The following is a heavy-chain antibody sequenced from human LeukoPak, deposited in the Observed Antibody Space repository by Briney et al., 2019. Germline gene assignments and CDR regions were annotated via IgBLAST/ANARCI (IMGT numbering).Heavy chain of an antibody. CDR2: ISSNGGST. CDR1: GFTFSSYA. J-gene: IGHJ3*02. V-gene: IGHV3-64D*09. CDR3: VKDPREDAFDI. Sequence: GGSLRLSCSASGFTFSSYAMHWVRQAPGKGLEYVSAISSNGGSTYYADSVKGRFTISRDNSKNTLYLQMSSLRAEGTAVYYCVKDPREDAFDIWGQGTMVTVSS. D-gene: IGHD1-26*01.